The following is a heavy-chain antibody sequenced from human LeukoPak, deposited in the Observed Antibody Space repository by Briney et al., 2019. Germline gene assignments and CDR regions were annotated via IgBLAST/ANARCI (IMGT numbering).Heavy chain of an antibody. J-gene: IGHJ6*03. CDR2: IYYSGST. Sequence: SETLSLTCTVSGGSISSYYWSWIRQPPGKGLEWIGYIYYSGSTNYNPSLKSRVTISVDTSKNQFSLKLSSVTAADTAVYYCAREGGGYSYGYYYYYYMDVWGKETTVTVSS. CDR1: GGSISSYY. D-gene: IGHD5-18*01. V-gene: IGHV4-59*01. CDR3: AREGGGYSYGYYYYYYMDV.